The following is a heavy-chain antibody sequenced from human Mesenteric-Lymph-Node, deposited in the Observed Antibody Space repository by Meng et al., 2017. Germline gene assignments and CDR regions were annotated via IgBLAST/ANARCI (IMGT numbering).Heavy chain of an antibody. CDR3: AKDLATVAD. Sequence: EVALVEFGGGLVKPGGALRLAWAAAGFTFSSNTMGWVRQAPGKGLAWVSTISGSGVSIYDADSVKGRFTISRDNSKNTLYLQMDSLRAEDTAVYYCAKDLATVADWGQGTLVTVSS. V-gene: IGHV3-23*04. D-gene: IGHD4-23*01. CDR1: GFTFSSNT. CDR2: ISGSGVSI. J-gene: IGHJ4*02.